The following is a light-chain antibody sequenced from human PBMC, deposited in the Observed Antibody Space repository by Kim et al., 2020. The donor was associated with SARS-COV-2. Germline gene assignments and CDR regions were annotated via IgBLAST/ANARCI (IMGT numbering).Light chain of an antibody. J-gene: IGLJ3*02. CDR3: QAWDNSILWV. Sequence: VSPGQTATITCSGDKLGDYFAAWYQHKPGQSPKLIIFQDTKRPSGVTERFSGSNSRNTATLTISGTQPMDEADYFCQAWDNSILWVFGGGTQLTVL. CDR1: KLGDYF. CDR2: QDT. V-gene: IGLV3-1*01.